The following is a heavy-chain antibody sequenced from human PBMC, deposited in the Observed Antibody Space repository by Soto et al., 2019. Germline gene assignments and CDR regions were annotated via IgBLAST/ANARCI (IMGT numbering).Heavy chain of an antibody. J-gene: IGHJ4*02. CDR2: ISGSGGTR. CDR3: AKAYDYYDSSGYYSKDFFDY. Sequence: PGGSLRLSCATSGFGFSDYALIWVRQAPGKGLEWVSGISGSGGTRNYADSVRGRFTISRDHSKKTVYLQMNSLRVEDTAVYYCAKAYDYYDSSGYYSKDFFDYWGQGSLVTVSS. V-gene: IGHV3-23*01. CDR1: GFGFSDYA. D-gene: IGHD3-22*01.